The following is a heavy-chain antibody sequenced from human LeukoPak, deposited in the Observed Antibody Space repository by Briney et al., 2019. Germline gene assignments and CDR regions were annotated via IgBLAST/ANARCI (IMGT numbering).Heavy chain of an antibody. CDR3: AREARRSTGTGDY. D-gene: IGHD3-10*01. CDR2: IHHNGNT. CDR1: TGSITSGGYS. V-gene: IGHV4-30-2*01. J-gene: IGHJ4*02. Sequence: PSETLSLTCTVSTGSITSGGYSWNWIRQAPGKGLEWIGYIHHNGNTYSNPSLKSRVTMSLDTSKNQFSLKLSSVTAADTAVYYCAREARRSTGTGDYWGQGALVTVSS.